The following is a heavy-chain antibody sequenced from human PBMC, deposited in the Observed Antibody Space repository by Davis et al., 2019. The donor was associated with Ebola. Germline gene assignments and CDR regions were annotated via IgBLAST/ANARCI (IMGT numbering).Heavy chain of an antibody. D-gene: IGHD1-26*01. J-gene: IGHJ6*02. CDR1: GFTFSSYA. CDR3: ARPVSRWELSAMDV. CDR2: ISYDGSNK. V-gene: IGHV3-30-3*01. Sequence: GESLKISCAASGFTFSSYAMHWVRQAPGKGLEWVAVISYDGSNKYYADSVKGRFTISRDNSKNTLYLQMNSLRAEDTAVYYCARPVSRWELSAMDVWGQGTTVTVSS.